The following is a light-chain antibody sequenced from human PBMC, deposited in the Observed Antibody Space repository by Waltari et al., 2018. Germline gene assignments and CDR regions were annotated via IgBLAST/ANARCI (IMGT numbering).Light chain of an antibody. V-gene: IGKV3-20*01. Sequence: EIVLTQSPGTLSLSPGERATLSCRASQSISSTHLAWYQQKPGQAPRLLIYGASSRATGIPDRFSGSGSGTDFTLTITSLQTEDFATYYCQQTDRFPRTFGQGTRVEIK. J-gene: IGKJ1*01. CDR2: GAS. CDR1: QSISSTH. CDR3: QQTDRFPRT.